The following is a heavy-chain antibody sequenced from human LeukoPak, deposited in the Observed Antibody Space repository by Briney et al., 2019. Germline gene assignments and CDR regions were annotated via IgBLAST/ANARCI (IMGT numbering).Heavy chain of an antibody. CDR2: IYTSGST. CDR3: AREGDYYDTSGTLDY. Sequence: SETLSLTCTVSGGSISSYYWSWIRQPPGKGLEWIGRIYTSGSTNYNPSLKSRVIISVDTSKNQFSLKLSSVTAADTAVYYCAREGDYYDTSGTLDYWGQGTLVTVSS. D-gene: IGHD3-22*01. V-gene: IGHV4-4*08. J-gene: IGHJ4*02. CDR1: GGSISSYY.